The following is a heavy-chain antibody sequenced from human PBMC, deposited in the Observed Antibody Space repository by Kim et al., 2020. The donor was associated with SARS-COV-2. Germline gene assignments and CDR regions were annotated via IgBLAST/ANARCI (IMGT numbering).Heavy chain of an antibody. Sequence: ISDSGLRTHYADSVKGRFTISRDNSRSTLFLQMNYLRAEDTAIYYCEASDYWGQGSLVIVSS. V-gene: IGHV3-23*01. CDR2: ISDSGLRT. CDR3: EASDY. J-gene: IGHJ4*02.